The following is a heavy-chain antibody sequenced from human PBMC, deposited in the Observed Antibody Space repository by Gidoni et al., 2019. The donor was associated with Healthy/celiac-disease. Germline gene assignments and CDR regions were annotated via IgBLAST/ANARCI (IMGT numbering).Heavy chain of an antibody. CDR2: SSSSSSYI. V-gene: IGHV3-21*01. CDR3: ESKTGDYDYVWGSYRNDAFDI. J-gene: IGHJ3*02. Sequence: EVQLVESGGGLVKPGGSLRLSCAASGFTFSTYRMNWVRQAPGKGLEWVSSSSSSSSYIYYADSVKGRFTISRDNAKNALYLQMNSLRAEDTAVYYCESKTGDYDYVWGSYRNDAFDIWGQGTMVTVSS. D-gene: IGHD3-16*02. CDR1: GFTFSTYR.